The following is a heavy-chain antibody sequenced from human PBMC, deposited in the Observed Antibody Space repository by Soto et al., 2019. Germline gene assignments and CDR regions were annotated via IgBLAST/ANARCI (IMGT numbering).Heavy chain of an antibody. CDR1: GASIRSSTFY. J-gene: IGHJ4*02. CDR2: IYYDGST. CDR3: ARRRGKYSSGYYY. Sequence: SETLSLTCTVSGASIRSSTFYWGWIRQPPGKGLESIANIYYDGSTYYNPSLKSRVTISVDTSKNQFSLKLSSVTAADTAVYYCARRRGKYSSGYYYWGQGTLVTSPQ. V-gene: IGHV4-39*07. D-gene: IGHD3-22*01.